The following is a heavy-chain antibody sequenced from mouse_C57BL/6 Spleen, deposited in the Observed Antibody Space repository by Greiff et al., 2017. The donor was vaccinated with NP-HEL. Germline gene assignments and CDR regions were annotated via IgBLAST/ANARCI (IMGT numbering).Heavy chain of an antibody. Sequence: DVKLQESGGDLVKPGGSLKLSCAASGFTFSSYGMSWVRQTPDKRLEWVATISSGGSYTYYPDSVKGRFTISRDNAKNTLYLQMSSLKSEDTAMYYCAIVAEAYWGQGTLVTVSA. CDR1: GFTFSSYG. CDR2: ISSGGSYT. D-gene: IGHD1-1*01. V-gene: IGHV5-6*02. J-gene: IGHJ3*01. CDR3: AIVAEAY.